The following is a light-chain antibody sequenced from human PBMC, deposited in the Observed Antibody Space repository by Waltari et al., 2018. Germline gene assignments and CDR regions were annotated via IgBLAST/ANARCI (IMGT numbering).Light chain of an antibody. Sequence: DFQMTKSPSSLSASVGDRVTITCRASQYISTYLNWYQQRPGKAPNLLIYAASTLRSGVPSRFSGSGSGTDFTLTISSLQPEDFATYFCQQSYNTPRTFGQGTKV. CDR3: QQSYNTPRT. CDR2: AAS. J-gene: IGKJ1*01. V-gene: IGKV1-39*01. CDR1: QYISTY.